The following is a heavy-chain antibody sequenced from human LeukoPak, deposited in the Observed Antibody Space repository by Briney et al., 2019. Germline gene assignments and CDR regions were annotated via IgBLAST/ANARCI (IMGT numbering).Heavy chain of an antibody. CDR3: ARDYGSGSYYIRKNWFDP. CDR1: GFTFSSYA. Sequence: GRSLRLSCAASGFTFSSYAMHWVRQAPGKGLEWVAVISYDGSNKYYADSVKGRFTISRDNSKNTLYLQMNSLRAEDTAMYYCARDYGSGSYYIRKNWFDPWGQGTLVTVSS. V-gene: IGHV3-30-3*01. CDR2: ISYDGSNK. D-gene: IGHD3-10*01. J-gene: IGHJ5*02.